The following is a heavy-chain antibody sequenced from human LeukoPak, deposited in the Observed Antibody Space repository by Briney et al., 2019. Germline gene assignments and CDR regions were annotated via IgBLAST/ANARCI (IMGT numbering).Heavy chain of an antibody. Sequence: EASVKVSXKASGGTFSSYAISWVRQAPGQGLEWMGRIIPIFGTANYAQKFQGRVTITTDESTSTAYMELSSLRSEDTAVYYCARQKYDSSAKRPPTLDYWGQGTLVTVSS. V-gene: IGHV1-69*05. J-gene: IGHJ4*02. CDR1: GGTFSSYA. CDR3: ARQKYDSSAKRPPTLDY. CDR2: IIPIFGTA. D-gene: IGHD3-22*01.